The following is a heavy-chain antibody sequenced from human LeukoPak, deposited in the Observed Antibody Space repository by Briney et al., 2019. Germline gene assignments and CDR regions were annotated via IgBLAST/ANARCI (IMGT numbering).Heavy chain of an antibody. Sequence: PGGSLGLSCAASGFMFSSYTMNWVRQAPGKGLEWVSSISSTGNYIYYADSVKGRFTISRDNDKNSLYLQMNSLRAEDTAVYYCAREARRAFDIWGQGTMVTVSS. CDR2: ISSTGNYI. CDR3: AREARRAFDI. CDR1: GFMFSSYT. V-gene: IGHV3-21*01. J-gene: IGHJ3*02.